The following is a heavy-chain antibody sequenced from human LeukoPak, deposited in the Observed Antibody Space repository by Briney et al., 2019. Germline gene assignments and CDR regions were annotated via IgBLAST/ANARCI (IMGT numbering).Heavy chain of an antibody. CDR1: GYTFTSYD. V-gene: IGHV1-8*01. CDR2: MNTNSSST. CDR3: ARGHYYMDV. J-gene: IGHJ6*03. Sequence: ASVKVSCKASGYTFTSYDINWVRQATGQGLEWMGWMNTNSSSTDYAQKFLGRVTMNRDTSINTAYMELSSLRSEDTDVYYCARGHYYMDVWGRGTTVTVSS.